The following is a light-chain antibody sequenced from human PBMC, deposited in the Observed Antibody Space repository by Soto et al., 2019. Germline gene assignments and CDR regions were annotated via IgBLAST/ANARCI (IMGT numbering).Light chain of an antibody. CDR1: SSNIGATYD. V-gene: IGLV1-40*01. Sequence: QSVLTQPPSVPGAPGKRVTISGTGSSSNIGATYDVQWYQQLPGTAPKLLIYGNSNRPSGVPDRFSGSKSGTSASLAITGLQADDEADYYCQSYDSSLSAHYVFGTGTKLTVL. J-gene: IGLJ1*01. CDR3: QSYDSSLSAHYV. CDR2: GNS.